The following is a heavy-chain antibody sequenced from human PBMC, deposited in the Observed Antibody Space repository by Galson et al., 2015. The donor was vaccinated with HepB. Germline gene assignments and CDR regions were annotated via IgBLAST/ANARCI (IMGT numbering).Heavy chain of an antibody. CDR1: GFTFSSYA. CDR3: AKDLAVMGGSYQVRGVFDY. V-gene: IGHV3-23*01. CDR2: ISGSGGST. J-gene: IGHJ4*02. D-gene: IGHD1-26*01. Sequence: SLRLSCAASGFTFSSYAMSWVRQAPGKGLEWVSVISGSGGSTYYADSVKGRFTISRDNSKNTLYLQMNSLRAEDTAVYYCAKDLAVMGGSYQVRGVFDYWGQGTLVTVSS.